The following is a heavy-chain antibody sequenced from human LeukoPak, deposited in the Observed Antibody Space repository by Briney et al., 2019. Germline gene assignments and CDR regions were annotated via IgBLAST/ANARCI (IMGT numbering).Heavy chain of an antibody. J-gene: IGHJ4*02. CDR1: GGSISSYY. CDR2: IYYSGST. D-gene: IGHD2-15*01. Sequence: SETLSLTCTVSGGSISSYYWSWIRQPPGKGLEWIGYIYYSGSTYYNPSLKRRVTISVDTSKNQFSLKLSSVTAADKAVYYCASVLEDCSGGSCYFHSFDYWGQGTLVTVSS. CDR3: ASVLEDCSGGSCYFHSFDY. V-gene: IGHV4-59*08.